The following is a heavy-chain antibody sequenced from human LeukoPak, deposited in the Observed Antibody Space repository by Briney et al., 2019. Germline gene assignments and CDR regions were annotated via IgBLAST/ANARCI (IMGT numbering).Heavy chain of an antibody. Sequence: SSETLSLTCGVSGGSLYGYFWSWIRQPPGKGLEWVGEINHSGSTHYSPSVKSRVTISVDTSKNHFSLKVTSVTAADTAVYYCARAYYSPSWYGAWGQGTLVTVSS. CDR1: GGSLYGYF. V-gene: IGHV4-34*01. D-gene: IGHD6-13*01. CDR3: ARAYYSPSWYGA. J-gene: IGHJ3*01. CDR2: INHSGST.